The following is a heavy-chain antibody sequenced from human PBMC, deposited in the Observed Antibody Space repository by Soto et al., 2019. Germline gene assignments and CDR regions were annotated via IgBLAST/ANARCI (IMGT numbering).Heavy chain of an antibody. CDR3: ALSWSVDY. D-gene: IGHD6-13*01. V-gene: IGHV3-30*03. J-gene: IGHJ4*02. CDR1: GFTFSSYG. Sequence: QVQLVESGGGVVQPGRSLRLSCAASGFTFSSYGMHWVRQAPGKGLEWVAVISYDGSNKYYADSVKGRFTISRDNSKNTLYLQMNSLRAEDTVVYYCALSWSVDYWGQGTLVTVSS. CDR2: ISYDGSNK.